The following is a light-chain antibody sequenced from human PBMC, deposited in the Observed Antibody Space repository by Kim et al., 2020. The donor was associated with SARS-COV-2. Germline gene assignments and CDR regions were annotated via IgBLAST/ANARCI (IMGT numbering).Light chain of an antibody. V-gene: IGKV1-5*03. CDR2: KAS. J-gene: IGKJ4*01. CDR1: QTIYSW. CDR3: QQYSSNFLT. Sequence: DIRLTQSPSTLSASVGDRITITGRASQTIYSWLAWYQQKPGKAPKLLIYKASTLESGVPSRFGGSGSGTEFTLTITSLQPDDSATYYCQQYSSNFLTFGGGTKVDIK.